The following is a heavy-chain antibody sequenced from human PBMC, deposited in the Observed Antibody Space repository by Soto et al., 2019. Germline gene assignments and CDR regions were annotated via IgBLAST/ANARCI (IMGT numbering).Heavy chain of an antibody. J-gene: IGHJ4*01. CDR3: ARTRMIESWIDY. Sequence: PSETLSLTCDVSGDSISTYYWSWIRQPPGKGLEWIGYVYYSGGTLYNPSLESRVTLSIDMSKKQVSLKLNSVIAADTAVYYCARTRMIESWIDYWGQGTLVTVSS. CDR1: GDSISTYY. V-gene: IGHV4-59*01. D-gene: IGHD2-21*01. CDR2: VYYSGGT.